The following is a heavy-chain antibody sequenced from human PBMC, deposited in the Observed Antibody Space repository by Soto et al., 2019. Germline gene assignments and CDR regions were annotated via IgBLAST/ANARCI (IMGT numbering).Heavy chain of an antibody. D-gene: IGHD5-18*01. J-gene: IGHJ4*02. CDR2: IGGYKGNT. CDR3: APHTLDTGMPSGY. V-gene: IGHV1-18*01. Sequence: QVQLVQSGAEVREPGASVKVSCKASGYTFTNYGVSWVRQAPGQGLEWMGWIGGYKGNTNHEQKLQGRVTLTTDTTTSTDYMELRSVRSDDAAVYYCAPHTLDTGMPSGYWGQGTLVTVSS. CDR1: GYTFTNYG.